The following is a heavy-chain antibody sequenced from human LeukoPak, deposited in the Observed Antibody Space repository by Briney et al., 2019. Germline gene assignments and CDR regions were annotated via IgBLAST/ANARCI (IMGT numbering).Heavy chain of an antibody. CDR3: ARDDYDILTGDFYYYGMDI. Sequence: ASVKVSCKASGYTITSHAMHWVRQAPGQRLEWMGWINTGNGNTKYSQKFQVRVIITRDTSASTAYMELSSLSSEDTAVYYCARDDYDILTGDFYYYGMDIWGQGTTVTVSS. CDR1: GYTITSHA. V-gene: IGHV1-3*04. CDR2: INTGNGNT. J-gene: IGHJ6*02. D-gene: IGHD3-9*01.